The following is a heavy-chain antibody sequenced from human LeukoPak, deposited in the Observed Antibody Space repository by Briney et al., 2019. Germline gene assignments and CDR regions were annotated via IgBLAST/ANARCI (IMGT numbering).Heavy chain of an antibody. Sequence: ASVKVSCKASGGTFSSYAISWVRQAPGQGLEWMGRIIPIFGTANYAQKFQGRVTITTDESTSTAYMELSSLRSEDTAVYYCARDEPNYYDSIGYPDQYDYWGQGTLVTVSS. CDR3: ARDEPNYYDSIGYPDQYDY. J-gene: IGHJ4*02. V-gene: IGHV1-69*05. CDR2: IIPIFGTA. CDR1: GGTFSSYA. D-gene: IGHD3-22*01.